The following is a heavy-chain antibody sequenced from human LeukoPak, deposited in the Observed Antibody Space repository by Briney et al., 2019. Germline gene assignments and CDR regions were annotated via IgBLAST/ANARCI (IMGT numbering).Heavy chain of an antibody. D-gene: IGHD1-26*01. J-gene: IGHJ5*02. CDR1: GGSISSGSYY. CDR3: ARVGVGATTNWFDP. V-gene: IGHV4-61*02. CDR2: IYTSGST. Sequence: PSETLSLTSTVSGGSISSGSYYWSWIRQPAGKGLEWIGRIYTSGSTNYNPSLKSRVTISVDTSKNQFSLKLSSVTAADTAVYFCARVGVGATTNWFDPWGQGTLVTVSS.